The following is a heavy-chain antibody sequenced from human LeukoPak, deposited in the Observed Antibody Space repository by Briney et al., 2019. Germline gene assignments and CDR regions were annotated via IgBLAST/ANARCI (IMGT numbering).Heavy chain of an antibody. Sequence: SETLSLTCTVSGGSISSGDYYWSCIRQPPGKGLEWIGYIYYSGSTYYNPSLKSRVTISVDMSKTQFSLKLSSVTAADTAVYYCARDVPYYGSGSYFDYWGQGTLVTVSS. D-gene: IGHD3-10*01. V-gene: IGHV4-30-4*01. CDR3: ARDVPYYGSGSYFDY. CDR1: GGSISSGDYY. J-gene: IGHJ4*02. CDR2: IYYSGST.